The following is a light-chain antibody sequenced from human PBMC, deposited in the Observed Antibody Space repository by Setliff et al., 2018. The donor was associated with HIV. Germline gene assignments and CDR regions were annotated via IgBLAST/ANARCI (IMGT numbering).Light chain of an antibody. CDR3: SSYASSSTLYV. J-gene: IGLJ1*01. V-gene: IGLV2-14*01. CDR1: SSDVGGYNY. CDR2: EVS. Sequence: QSALAQPASVSGSPGQSITISCTGTSSDVGGYNYVSWYQQHPGKAPKLMIYEVSNRPSGVSNRFSGSKSGNTASLTISGLQAEDGADYYCSSYASSSTLYVFGTGTKVTVL.